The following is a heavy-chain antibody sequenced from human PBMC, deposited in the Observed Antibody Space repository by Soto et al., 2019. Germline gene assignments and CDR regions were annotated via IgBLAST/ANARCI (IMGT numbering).Heavy chain of an antibody. D-gene: IGHD6-13*01. V-gene: IGHV4-34*01. CDR3: ARASSSSWYLWFDP. J-gene: IGHJ5*02. CDR2: INHSGST. Sequence: SETLSLTCAVYGGSFSGYYWSWIRQPPGKGLEWIGEINHSGSTNYNPSLKSRVTISVDTSKNQFSLKLSSVTAVDTAVYYCARASSSSWYLWFDPWGQGTLVT. CDR1: GGSFSGYY.